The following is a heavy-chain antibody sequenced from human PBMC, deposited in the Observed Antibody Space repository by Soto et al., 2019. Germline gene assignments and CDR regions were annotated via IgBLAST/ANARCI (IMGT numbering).Heavy chain of an antibody. D-gene: IGHD2-2*02. CDR3: AREGRYCSSTSCYTSPYYYYGMDV. Sequence: ASVKVSCKASGYTFTSYGISWVRQAPGQGLEWMGWISAYNGNTNYAQKLQGRVTMTTDTSTSTAYMELRSLRSDDTDVYYCAREGRYCSSTSCYTSPYYYYGMDVWGQGTTVTVSS. J-gene: IGHJ6*02. CDR1: GYTFTSYG. CDR2: ISAYNGNT. V-gene: IGHV1-18*01.